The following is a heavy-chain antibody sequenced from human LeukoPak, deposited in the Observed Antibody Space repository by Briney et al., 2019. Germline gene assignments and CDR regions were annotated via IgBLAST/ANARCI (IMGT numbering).Heavy chain of an antibody. CDR2: LYDSGSS. CDR3: ARGVGYDDTLGSYYGFFDY. V-gene: IGHV4-38-2*02. D-gene: IGHD3-22*01. CDR1: GYSISRAYS. Sequence: ETLSLTCSVSGYSISRAYSWGWVRQPPGKGLEWIGSLYDSGSSYYNPSLKSRVTLSVDTSKNELSLQLNSVTAADTAVYFCARGVGYDDTLGSYYGFFDYWGQGTLVAVSS. J-gene: IGHJ4*02.